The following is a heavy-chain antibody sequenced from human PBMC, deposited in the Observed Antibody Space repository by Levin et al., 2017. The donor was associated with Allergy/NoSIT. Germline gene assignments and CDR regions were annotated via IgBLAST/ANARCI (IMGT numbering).Heavy chain of an antibody. Sequence: LRQAPGKGLVWVSRISNDASSTYYEDSVKGRFTISRDNAKDTLYLQMNSLRAEDTAVYFCARDRNFKGRSATRYVAFEIWGQGTMVTVSS. D-gene: IGHD2-2*01. CDR2: ISNDASST. V-gene: IGHV3-74*01. CDR3: ARDRNFKGRSATRYVAFEI. J-gene: IGHJ3*02.